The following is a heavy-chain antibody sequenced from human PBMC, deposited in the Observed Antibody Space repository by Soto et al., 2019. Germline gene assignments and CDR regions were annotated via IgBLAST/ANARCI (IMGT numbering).Heavy chain of an antibody. D-gene: IGHD6-19*01. J-gene: IGHJ5*02. CDR3: ARGVGAQQGLGGVGFDH. CDR1: GYTFTGYY. CDR2: INPNSGGT. Sequence: QVQLVQSGAEVKKPGASVKVSCKASGYTFTGYYMHWVRQAPGQGLEWMGGINPNSGGTNYAQKFQGRVTMTRDTAISTAEGELGRLTSDDTAVYDGARGVGAQQGLGGVGFDHWGEGTRVTVSA. V-gene: IGHV1-2*02.